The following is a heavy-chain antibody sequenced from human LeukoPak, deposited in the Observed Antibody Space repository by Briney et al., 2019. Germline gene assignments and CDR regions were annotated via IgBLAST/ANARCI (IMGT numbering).Heavy chain of an antibody. J-gene: IGHJ4*02. CDR3: AHYGGIDY. Sequence: PGETLRLSCAASGFTFSTYGITWVRQAPGKGLEWVSAISGRADLTFYADSVKGRFTISRDNSKNTLYLQMNSLRAEDTAVYYCAHYGGIDYWGQGTLVTVSS. D-gene: IGHD4-23*01. V-gene: IGHV3-23*01. CDR1: GFTFSTYG. CDR2: ISGRADLT.